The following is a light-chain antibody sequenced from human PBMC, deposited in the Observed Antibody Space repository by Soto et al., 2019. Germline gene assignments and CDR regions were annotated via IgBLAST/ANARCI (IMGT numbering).Light chain of an antibody. CDR1: QSVSTY. J-gene: IGKJ1*01. V-gene: IGKV3-11*01. Sequence: EIVLTQSPATLSLSPGERATLYCRASQSVSTYLAWFQQKPGQAPRLLIYDASNRATGIPARFSGSGSGTDFTLTISNLEPEDFAVYYCQQRAFWPPRTFGQGTKVEIK. CDR3: QQRAFWPPRT. CDR2: DAS.